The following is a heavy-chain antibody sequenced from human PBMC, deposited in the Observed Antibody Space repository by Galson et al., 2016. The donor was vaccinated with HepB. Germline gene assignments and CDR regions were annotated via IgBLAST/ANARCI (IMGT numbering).Heavy chain of an antibody. D-gene: IGHD3-3*01. CDR1: GFNFRSYG. J-gene: IGHJ4*02. Sequence: SLRLSCAASGFNFRSYGMHWVRQTPGKGLEWVAGLWYDGSHKNYADSAKGRFTISRDDSKNTLYLQMNSLRAEDTALYYCARDPSGLGAIFGVVKPPDYWGQGSLVTVSS. CDR2: LWYDGSHK. V-gene: IGHV3-33*01. CDR3: ARDPSGLGAIFGVVKPPDY.